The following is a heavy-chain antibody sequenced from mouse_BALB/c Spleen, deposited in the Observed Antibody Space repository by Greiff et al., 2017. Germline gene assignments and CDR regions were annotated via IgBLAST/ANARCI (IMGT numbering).Heavy chain of an antibody. CDR2: ISSGGSYT. CDR1: GFTFSSYT. V-gene: IGHV5-6-4*01. J-gene: IGHJ3*01. Sequence: EVKLMESGGGLVKPGGSLKLSCAASGFTFSSYTMSWVRQTPEKRLEWVATISSGGSYTYYPDSVKGRFTISRDNAKNTLYLQMSSLKSEDTAMYYCTRDYRYFAYWGQGTLVTVSA. D-gene: IGHD2-14*01. CDR3: TRDYRYFAY.